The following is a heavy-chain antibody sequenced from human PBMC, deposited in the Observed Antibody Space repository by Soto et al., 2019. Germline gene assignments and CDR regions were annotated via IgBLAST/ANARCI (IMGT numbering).Heavy chain of an antibody. CDR3: GRGGRGGGRHFYYGMYV. D-gene: IGHD3-16*01. Sequence: QMRLVESGGGVVQAGTSLRLSCVASGFTFSSYGLHWVRQRPGKGLEWVAVISNDGQSEYYRRSVKGRFSVSREWPRNMLYLQRKCRRPGVSAVYYCGRGGRGGGRHFYYGMYVWGQGTTVTVYS. CDR2: ISNDGQSE. V-gene: IGHV3-30*03. J-gene: IGHJ6*02. CDR1: GFTFSSYG.